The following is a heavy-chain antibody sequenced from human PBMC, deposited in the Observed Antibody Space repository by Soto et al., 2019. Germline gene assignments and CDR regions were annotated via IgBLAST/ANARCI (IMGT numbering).Heavy chain of an antibody. V-gene: IGHV2-70*11. CDR2: IDWDDYK. J-gene: IGHJ6*02. CDR3: ARIGGYCISNGGRNYYYYGMDV. Sequence: SGPTLVNPPQTLTLTCTFSGFSLSTRGMCVSWIRQTPGKALEWLARIDWDDYKYYSTSLKTRLTISKDTSKNQVVLTMTKRDPGDTATYYCARIGGYCISNGGRNYYYYGMDVGGQGTTVTVP. CDR1: GFSLSTRGMC. D-gene: IGHD2-2*01.